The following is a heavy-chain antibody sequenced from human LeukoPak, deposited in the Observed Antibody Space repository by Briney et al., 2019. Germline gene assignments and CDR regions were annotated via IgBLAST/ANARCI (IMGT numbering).Heavy chain of an antibody. CDR1: GFTISSYW. CDR3: AKGGTTVVDY. CDR2: INGDGSST. J-gene: IGHJ4*02. D-gene: IGHD4-23*01. V-gene: IGHV3-74*03. Sequence: QPGGSLRLSCGASGFTISSYWMHWVRPAPGKVLVWVSRINGDGSSTTYADSVKGRFTISRDNAKNTLYLQMNSLRAEDTAVYYCAKGGTTVVDYWGQGTLVTVSS.